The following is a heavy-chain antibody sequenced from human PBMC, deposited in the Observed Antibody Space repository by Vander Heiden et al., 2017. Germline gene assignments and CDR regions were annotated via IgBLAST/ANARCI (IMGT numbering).Heavy chain of an antibody. CDR3: TRLYYDSSGQYFDY. CDR2: SRNKAKSYTT. D-gene: IGHD3-22*01. V-gene: IGHV3-72*01. Sequence: EVQLVESGGGLVQPGGSLRLSCAVSGFIFSDHYMGWVRQAPGKGLEWVGRSRNKAKSYTTEYAASVKGRFTISRDDSKNSLYLQMNSLETEDTAVYFCTRLYYDSSGQYFDYWGQGTLVTVSS. CDR1: GFIFSDHY. J-gene: IGHJ4*02.